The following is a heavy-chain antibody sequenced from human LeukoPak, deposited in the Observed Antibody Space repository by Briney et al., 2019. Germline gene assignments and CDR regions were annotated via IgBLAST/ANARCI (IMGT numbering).Heavy chain of an antibody. J-gene: IGHJ4*02. D-gene: IGHD2-2*01. CDR1: GGTFSSYA. Sequence: GASVKVSCKASGGTFSSYAISWVRQAPGQGLEWMGGIIPIFGTANYAQKFQGRVTITADESTSTAYMGLSSLRSEDTAVYYCARERYCSSTSCRYRGYFDYWGQGTLVTVSS. CDR2: IIPIFGTA. V-gene: IGHV1-69*13. CDR3: ARERYCSSTSCRYRGYFDY.